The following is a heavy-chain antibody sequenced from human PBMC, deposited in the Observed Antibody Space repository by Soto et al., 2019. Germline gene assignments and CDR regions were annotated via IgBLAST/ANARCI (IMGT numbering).Heavy chain of an antibody. D-gene: IGHD3-10*01. V-gene: IGHV4-31*03. CDR1: GGSISSGGYY. CDR2: IYYSGST. CDR3: ARGTMVRGVPY. J-gene: IGHJ4*02. Sequence: QVQLQESGPGLVKPSQTLSLTCTVSGGSISSGGYYWSWIRQHPGKGLEWIGYIYYSGSTYYNPSLKSRVTISVDTSKNQFSLKLSSVTAAETDVYYCARGTMVRGVPYWGQGTLVTVSS.